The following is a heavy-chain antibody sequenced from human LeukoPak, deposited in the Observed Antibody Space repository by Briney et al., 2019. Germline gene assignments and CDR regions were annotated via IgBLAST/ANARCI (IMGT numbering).Heavy chain of an antibody. CDR2: ISSSSSTI. D-gene: IGHD3-9*01. CDR3: ASLEEFPDMDY. V-gene: IGHV3-48*04. J-gene: IGHJ4*02. Sequence: GGSLRLSCAASGFTFSSYSMNWARQAPGKGLEWVSYISSSSSTIYYADSVKGRFTISRDNAKNSLYLQMNSLRAEDTAVYYCASLEEFPDMDYWGQGTLVTVSS. CDR1: GFTFSSYS.